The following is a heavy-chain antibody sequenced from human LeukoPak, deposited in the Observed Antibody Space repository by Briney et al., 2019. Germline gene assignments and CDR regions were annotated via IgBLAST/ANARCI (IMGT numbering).Heavy chain of an antibody. CDR3: ARDRITMIVVVTSTPLGY. V-gene: IGHV1-2*02. CDR1: GYTFTGYY. Sequence: ASGKVSCKASGYTFTGYYMHWVRQAPGQGLEWMGWINPNSGGTNYAQKLQGRVTMTTDTSTSTAYMELRSLRSDDTAVYYCARDRITMIVVVTSTPLGYWGQGTLVTVSS. D-gene: IGHD3-22*01. J-gene: IGHJ4*02. CDR2: INPNSGGT.